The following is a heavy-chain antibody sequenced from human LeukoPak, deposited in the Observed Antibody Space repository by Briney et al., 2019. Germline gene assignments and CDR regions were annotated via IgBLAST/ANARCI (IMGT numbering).Heavy chain of an antibody. V-gene: IGHV4-39*01. CDR2: IYYSGST. J-gene: IGHJ4*02. Sequence: PSETLSLTCTVSGGSISSSSYYWGWIRQPPGKGLEWIGSIYYSGSTYYNPSLKSRVTISVDTSKNQFSLKLSSVTAADTAVYYCARGPSLYKYSGGYDYWGQGTLVTVSS. CDR3: ARGPSLYKYSGGYDY. CDR1: GGSISSSSYY. D-gene: IGHD1-26*01.